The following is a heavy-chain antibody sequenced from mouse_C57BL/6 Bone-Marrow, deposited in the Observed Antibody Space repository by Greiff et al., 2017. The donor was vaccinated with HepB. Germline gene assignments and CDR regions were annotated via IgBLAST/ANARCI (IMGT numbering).Heavy chain of an antibody. CDR1: GYTFTDYE. CDR2: IDPEIVGI. Sequence: QVQLQQSGAELARPGASVTLSCKASGYTFTDYELHWVKQTPVHGLEWIGAIDPEIVGIAYNQKFKGKAVLTAAKSSSPAYMELRSLTSEDSAVFYCTLGGSDYWGQGTTLTVYS. V-gene: IGHV1-15*01. D-gene: IGHD1-1*02. CDR3: TLGGSDY. J-gene: IGHJ2*01.